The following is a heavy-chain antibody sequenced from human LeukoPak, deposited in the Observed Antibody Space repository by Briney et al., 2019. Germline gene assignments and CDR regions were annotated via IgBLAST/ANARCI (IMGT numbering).Heavy chain of an antibody. V-gene: IGHV3-30*18. J-gene: IGHJ4*02. CDR2: ISYDGSNK. Sequence: GSLRLSCAASGFTFSSYGMHWVRQAPGKGLEWVAVISYDGSNKYYADSVKGRFTISRDNSKNTLYLQMNSLRAEDTAVYYCAKLYSGYGSYYFDYWGQGTLVTVSS. CDR1: GFTFSSYG. D-gene: IGHD5-12*01. CDR3: AKLYSGYGSYYFDY.